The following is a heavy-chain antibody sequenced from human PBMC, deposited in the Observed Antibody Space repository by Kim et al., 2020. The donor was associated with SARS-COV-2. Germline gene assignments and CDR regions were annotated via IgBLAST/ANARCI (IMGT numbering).Heavy chain of an antibody. V-gene: IGHV3-48*03. Sequence: YYADSVKGRFTISRDNAKNSLYLQMNSLRAEDTAVYYCARAKGRYGGVDYWGQGTLVTVSS. CDR3: ARAKGRYGGVDY. J-gene: IGHJ4*02. D-gene: IGHD2-8*02.